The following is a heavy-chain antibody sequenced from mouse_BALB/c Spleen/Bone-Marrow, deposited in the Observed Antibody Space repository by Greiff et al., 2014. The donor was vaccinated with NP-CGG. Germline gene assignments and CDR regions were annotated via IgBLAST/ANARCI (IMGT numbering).Heavy chain of an antibody. Sequence: VKLMESGAELMKPGASVKISCKATGYTFSSYWIEWVKQRPGHGLEWIGEILPGSGSTNYNEKFKGKATFTADTSSNTAYMQLGSLTSEDSAVYYCARELGLRLAYWGQGTLVTVSA. D-gene: IGHD3-1*01. CDR1: GYTFSSYW. CDR2: ILPGSGST. V-gene: IGHV1-9*01. CDR3: ARELGLRLAY. J-gene: IGHJ3*01.